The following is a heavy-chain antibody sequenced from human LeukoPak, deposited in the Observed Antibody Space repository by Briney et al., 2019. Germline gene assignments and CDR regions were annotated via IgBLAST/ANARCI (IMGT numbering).Heavy chain of an antibody. Sequence: SVKVSCKASGGTFSIYAISWVRQAPGQGLEWMGGIIPIFGTANYAQKFQGRITITTDESTSTAYLELSSLRSEDTAVYYCARDGWNPFTVTTGYFDYWGQGTLVTVSS. CDR2: IIPIFGTA. D-gene: IGHD4-17*01. V-gene: IGHV1-69*05. CDR1: GGTFSIYA. J-gene: IGHJ4*02. CDR3: ARDGWNPFTVTTGYFDY.